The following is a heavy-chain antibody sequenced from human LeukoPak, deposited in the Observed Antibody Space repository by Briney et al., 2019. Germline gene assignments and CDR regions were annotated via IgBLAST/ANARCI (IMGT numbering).Heavy chain of an antibody. Sequence: PGGSLRLSCAASGFTFSSYWMSWVRQAPGKGLEWVANIKQDGSEKYYVDSVKGRFTISRDNAKNSLYLQMNSLRAEDTAVYYCARGQQPGGILRYFAGYYYYYMDVWGKGTTVTISS. D-gene: IGHD3-9*01. CDR3: ARGQQPGGILRYFAGYYYYYMDV. CDR2: IKQDGSEK. J-gene: IGHJ6*03. CDR1: GFTFSSYW. V-gene: IGHV3-7*01.